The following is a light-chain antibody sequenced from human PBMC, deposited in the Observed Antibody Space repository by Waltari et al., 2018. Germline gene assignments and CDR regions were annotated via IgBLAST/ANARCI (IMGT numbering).Light chain of an antibody. V-gene: IGLV2-23*02. CDR2: EVT. Sequence: QSALTQPASVSGSPGQSITISCTGTNSDVGSYNLVSWYQQHPGKAPSHPLHEVTTRPSRVPNRFSVSKSGNTASLTISGLQAEDEADYYCSSYAGGSTVIFGGGTKVTVL. J-gene: IGLJ2*01. CDR3: SSYAGGSTVI. CDR1: NSDVGSYNL.